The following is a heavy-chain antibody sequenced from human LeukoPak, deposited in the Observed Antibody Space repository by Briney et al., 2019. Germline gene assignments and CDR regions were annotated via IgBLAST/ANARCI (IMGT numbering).Heavy chain of an antibody. Sequence: GGSLRLSCEASGFTFSNYGMHWVRQAPGKGLEWVAVIWYDGSNKYYTDSVKGRFTISRDNSKNTLYLQMNSLRAEDTAVYYCAVMGGEHLVLDYWGRGTLVTVSS. CDR2: IWYDGSNK. CDR1: GFTFSNYG. CDR3: AVMGGEHLVLDY. D-gene: IGHD6-6*01. J-gene: IGHJ4*02. V-gene: IGHV3-33*01.